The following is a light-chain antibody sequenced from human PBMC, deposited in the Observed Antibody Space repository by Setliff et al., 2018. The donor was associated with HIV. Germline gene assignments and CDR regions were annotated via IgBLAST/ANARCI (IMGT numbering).Light chain of an antibody. CDR2: DVS. CDR3: CSYTGSYTLGV. CDR1: SSDVGGYNY. V-gene: IGLV2-11*01. Sequence: QSALAQPRSVSGSPGQSVAISCTGTSSDVGGYNYVSWYQQHPGRAPKLMIYDVSKWPSGVPDRFSGSKSGNTASLTISGLQAEDEADYYCCSYTGSYTLGVFGTWTKVTVL. J-gene: IGLJ1*01.